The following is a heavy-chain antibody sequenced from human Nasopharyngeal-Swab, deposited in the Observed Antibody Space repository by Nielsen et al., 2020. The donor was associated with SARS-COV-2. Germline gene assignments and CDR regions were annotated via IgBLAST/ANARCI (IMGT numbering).Heavy chain of an antibody. V-gene: IGHV4-59*01. CDR1: GGSISSYY. J-gene: IGHJ6*03. CDR3: ARSRGYSGYEDYYYYYMDV. D-gene: IGHD5-12*01. Sequence: SETLSLTCTVSGGSISSYYWSWIRQPPGKGLEWIGYIYYSGSTNYNPSLKSRVTISVDTSKNQFSLKLSSVTAADTAVYYCARSRGYSGYEDYYYYYMDVWGKGTTVTVSS. CDR2: IYYSGST.